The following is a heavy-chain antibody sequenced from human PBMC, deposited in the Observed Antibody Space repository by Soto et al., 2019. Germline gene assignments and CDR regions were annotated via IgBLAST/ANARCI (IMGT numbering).Heavy chain of an antibody. D-gene: IGHD3-16*01. CDR3: ARMICRNPNSHLLDI. Sequence: SETLSLTCSVSGGPMTGSYYWNWIRQAPGERPEWIGYLSSSGNGKYNPSLRDRFILSIDTPKKQFSLTVTSLTPADTAVYYWARMICRNPNSHLLDIWGQGKMVTVSS. V-gene: IGHV4-59*01. CDR2: LSSSGNG. CDR1: GGPMTGSYY. J-gene: IGHJ3*02.